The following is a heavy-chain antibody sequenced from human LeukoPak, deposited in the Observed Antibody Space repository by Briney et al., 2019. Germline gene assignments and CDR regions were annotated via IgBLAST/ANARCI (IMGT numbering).Heavy chain of an antibody. J-gene: IGHJ4*02. CDR3: AEGPMTTVTTGNFDY. V-gene: IGHV3-23*01. CDR1: GFTFSSYA. Sequence: GGSLRLSCAASGFTFSSYAMSWVRQAPGKGLEWVSAISGSGGSTYYADSVKGRFTISRDNSKNTLYLQMDSLRAEDTAVYYCAEGPMTTVTTGNFDYWGQGTLVTVSS. CDR2: ISGSGGST. D-gene: IGHD4-17*01.